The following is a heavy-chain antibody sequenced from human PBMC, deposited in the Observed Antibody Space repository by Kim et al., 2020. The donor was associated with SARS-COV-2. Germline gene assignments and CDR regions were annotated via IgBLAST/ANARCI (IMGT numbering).Heavy chain of an antibody. CDR3: ARARDTTWASAYSDY. V-gene: IGHV3-72*01. J-gene: IGHJ4*02. Sequence: ASGKGRFSISRDDSKTSVYLQMNSLKIEDTAVYYCARARDTTWASAYSDYWGQGTLVTVSS. D-gene: IGHD3-16*01.